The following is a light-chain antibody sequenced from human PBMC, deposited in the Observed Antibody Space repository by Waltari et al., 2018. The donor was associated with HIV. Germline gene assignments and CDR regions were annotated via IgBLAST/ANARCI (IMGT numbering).Light chain of an antibody. CDR1: SSDVGGSNY. CDR3: SSYTSSSSVV. J-gene: IGLJ2*01. V-gene: IGLV2-14*01. CDR2: EVS. Sequence: QSALTQPAYVSGSPGQSLTISCTGTSSDVGGSNYASWYQQHPGKAPKLMIYEVSNRPSGVSNRFSGSKSGNTASLTISGLQAEDEAEYYCSSYTSSSSVVFGGGTKLTVL.